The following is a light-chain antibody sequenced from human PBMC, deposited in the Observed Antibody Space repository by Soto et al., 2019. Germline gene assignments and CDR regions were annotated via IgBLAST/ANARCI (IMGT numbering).Light chain of an antibody. J-gene: IGKJ1*01. Sequence: DIQMTQSPSILSASVGDRVTITCRASQSISVWLAWYQQKPGKAPQVLIYKASTLKSGVPSRFSGSGSGTEFTLTISSLQPDDFATYYCQQYHIYSGTFGQGTKVDI. CDR1: QSISVW. V-gene: IGKV1-5*03. CDR3: QQYHIYSGT. CDR2: KAS.